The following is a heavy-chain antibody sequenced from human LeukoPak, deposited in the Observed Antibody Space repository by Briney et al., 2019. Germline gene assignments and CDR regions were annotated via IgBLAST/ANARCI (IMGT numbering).Heavy chain of an antibody. CDR1: GYTFTGYY. J-gene: IGHJ4*02. CDR2: ISAYNGNT. Sequence: ASVKVSCKASGYTFTGYYMHWVRQAPGQGLEWMGWISAYNGNTNYAQKLQGRVTMTTDTSTSTAYMELRSLRSDDTAVYYCARDQSIAVAGTEDYWGQGTLVTVSS. D-gene: IGHD6-19*01. V-gene: IGHV1-18*04. CDR3: ARDQSIAVAGTEDY.